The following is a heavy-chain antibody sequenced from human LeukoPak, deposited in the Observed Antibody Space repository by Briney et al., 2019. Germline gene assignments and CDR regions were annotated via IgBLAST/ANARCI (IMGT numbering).Heavy chain of an antibody. CDR1: GGSISTYY. CDR2: IYHSGST. V-gene: IGHV4-59*12. CDR3: ARGLGNYDFWSGYYPQFDY. Sequence: SETLSLTCTLSGGSISTYYWSWIRQPPGKGLEWIGYIYHSGSTNYNPSLKSRVTISVDTSKNQFSLKLSSVTAADTAVYYCARGLGNYDFWSGYYPQFDYWGQGTLVTVSS. D-gene: IGHD3-3*01. J-gene: IGHJ4*02.